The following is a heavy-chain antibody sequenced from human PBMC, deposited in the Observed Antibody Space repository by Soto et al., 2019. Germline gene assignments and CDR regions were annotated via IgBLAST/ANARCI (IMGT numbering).Heavy chain of an antibody. CDR1: GYTFTSYY. V-gene: IGHV1-46*01. D-gene: IGHD3-9*01. J-gene: IGHJ6*02. CDR3: AREGGYDILTGDYYHYGMDV. Sequence: ASVKXSCKASGYTFTSYYMHWVRQAPGQGLEWMGIINPSGGSTSYAQKFQGRVTMTRDTSTSTVYMELSSLRSEDTAVYYCAREGGYDILTGDYYHYGMDVWGQGTPVTVSS. CDR2: INPSGGST.